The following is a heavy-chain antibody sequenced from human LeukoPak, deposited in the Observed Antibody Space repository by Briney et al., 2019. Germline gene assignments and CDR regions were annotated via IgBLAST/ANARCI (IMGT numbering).Heavy chain of an antibody. Sequence: PSETLSLTCTVSGGSISSGGHYWSWIRQHPAKGLECIGYIYYSGSAYYNPSLESRVTISVDKSKNQFSLNLSSVTAADTAVYYCTRNPRNGHTFDYWGQGTLVTVSS. J-gene: IGHJ4*02. CDR3: TRNPRNGHTFDY. V-gene: IGHV4-31*09. CDR2: IYYSGSA. CDR1: GGSISSGGHY. D-gene: IGHD5-24*01.